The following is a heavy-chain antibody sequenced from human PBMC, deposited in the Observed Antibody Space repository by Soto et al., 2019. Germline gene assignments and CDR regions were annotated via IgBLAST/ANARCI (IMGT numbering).Heavy chain of an antibody. J-gene: IGHJ6*02. D-gene: IGHD2-15*01. CDR2: INPNSGGT. V-gene: IGHV1-2*02. Sequence: ASVKVSCKASGYTFTGYYMHWVRQAPGQGLEWMGWINPNSGGTNYAQKFQGRVTMTRDTSISTAYMELSRLRSDDTAVYYCASGHTASRIYYYYYYGMDVWGQGXTVTVYS. CDR3: ASGHTASRIYYYYYYGMDV. CDR1: GYTFTGYY.